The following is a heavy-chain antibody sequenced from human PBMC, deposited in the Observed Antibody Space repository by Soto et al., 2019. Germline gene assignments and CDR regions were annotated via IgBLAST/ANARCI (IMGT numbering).Heavy chain of an antibody. CDR1: GFTFSSFT. D-gene: IGHD1-26*01. CDR3: AKDRVGSTYPYYFDY. Sequence: GGSLRLSCAASGFTFSSFTMSWVRQAPGKGLEWVSGTSSTGGTSSYADSVKGRFTISRDNTKNTLYLQMSSLRAEDTAVYYCAKDRVGSTYPYYFDYWGQGSVVTV. J-gene: IGHJ4*02. V-gene: IGHV3-23*01. CDR2: TSSTGGTS.